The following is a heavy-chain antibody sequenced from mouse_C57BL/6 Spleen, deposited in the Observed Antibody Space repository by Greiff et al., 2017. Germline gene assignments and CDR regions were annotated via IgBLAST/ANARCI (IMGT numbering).Heavy chain of an antibody. CDR3: TITTDFGY. D-gene: IGHD1-1*01. Sequence: VQLQQPGAELVMPGASVKLSCKASGYTFTSYWMHWVKQRPGQGLEWIGEIDPSDSYTNYNQKFKGKSTLTVDKSSSTAYMQLSSLTSEDSAVYYCTITTDFGYWGQGTTLTVSS. CDR1: GYTFTSYW. J-gene: IGHJ2*01. CDR2: IDPSDSYT. V-gene: IGHV1-69*01.